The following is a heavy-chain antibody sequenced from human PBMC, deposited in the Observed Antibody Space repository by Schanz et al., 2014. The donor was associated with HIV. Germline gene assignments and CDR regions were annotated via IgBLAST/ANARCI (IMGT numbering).Heavy chain of an antibody. CDR3: AKDAARIYYDILTGPFDS. CDR2: ISWNSGSK. Sequence: EVQLLESGGGVVQPGGSLRLSCVVSGFTLKTYAMHWVRQAPGKGLEWVSGISWNSGSKGYAESVKGRFTISRDNAKNSLHLQMNSLRGEDTALYYCAKDAARIYYDILTGPFDSWGQGTLVTVSS. CDR1: GFTLKTYA. D-gene: IGHD3-9*01. J-gene: IGHJ4*02. V-gene: IGHV3-9*01.